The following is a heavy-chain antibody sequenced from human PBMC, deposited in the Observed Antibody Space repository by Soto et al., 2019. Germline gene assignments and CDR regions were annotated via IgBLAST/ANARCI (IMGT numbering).Heavy chain of an antibody. CDR2: INPSGGTT. CDR3: ARVRGGGSEYFFDY. Sequence: ASVKVSCKASGYTFTRYNVHWVRQAPGQGLEWMAIINPSGGTTYYVQKFEGRVTLTTDTSTSTVYMELSSLRSDDAAVYYCARVRGGGSEYFFDYWGQGTLVTVSS. D-gene: IGHD2-15*01. CDR1: GYTFTRYN. V-gene: IGHV1-46*01. J-gene: IGHJ4*02.